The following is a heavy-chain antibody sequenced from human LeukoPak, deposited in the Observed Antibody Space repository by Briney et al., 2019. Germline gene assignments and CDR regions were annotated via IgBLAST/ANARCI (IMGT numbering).Heavy chain of an antibody. J-gene: IGHJ5*02. CDR1: GYTFTGYY. D-gene: IGHD6-13*01. CDR3: ARDRPAGTWFDP. V-gene: IGHV1-2*02. Sequence: GASVKVSCKASGYTFTGYYMHWVRQAPGQGLEWMGWINPNSGRTNYAQKFQGRVTMTRDTSISTAYMELSRLRSDDTAVYYCARDRPAGTWFDPWGQGTLVTVSS. CDR2: INPNSGRT.